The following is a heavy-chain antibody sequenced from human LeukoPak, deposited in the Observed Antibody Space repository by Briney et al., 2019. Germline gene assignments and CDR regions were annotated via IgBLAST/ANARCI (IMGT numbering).Heavy chain of an antibody. CDR3: ARDGAGGYADYFDY. D-gene: IGHD5-12*01. CDR2: ISAYNGNT. Sequence: GASVKVSCKASGYTFTSYDINWVRQAPGQGLEWMGWISAYNGNTNYAQKLQGRVTMTTDTSTSTAYMELRSLRSDDTAVYYCARDGAGGYADYFDYWGQGTLVTVSS. J-gene: IGHJ4*02. V-gene: IGHV1-18*01. CDR1: GYTFTSYD.